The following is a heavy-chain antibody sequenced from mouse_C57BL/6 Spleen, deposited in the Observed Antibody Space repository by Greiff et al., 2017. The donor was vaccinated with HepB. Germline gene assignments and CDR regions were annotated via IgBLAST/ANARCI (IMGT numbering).Heavy chain of an antibody. CDR3: ARWLLPLRYFDV. CDR1: GYTFTSYW. J-gene: IGHJ1*03. CDR2: INPSNGGT. V-gene: IGHV1-53*01. D-gene: IGHD2-3*01. Sequence: QAQLQQPGTELVKPGASVKLSCKASGYTFTSYWMHWVKQRPGQGLEWIGNINPSNGGTNYNEKFKSKATLTVDKSSSTAYMQLSSLTSEDSAVYYCARWLLPLRYFDVWGTGTTVTVSS.